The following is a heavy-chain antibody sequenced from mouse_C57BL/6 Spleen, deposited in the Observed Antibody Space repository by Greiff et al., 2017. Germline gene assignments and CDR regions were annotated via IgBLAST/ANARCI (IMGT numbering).Heavy chain of an antibody. CDR2: ISSGSSTI. Sequence: EVHLVESGGGLVKPGGSLKLSCAASGFTFSDYGMHWVRQAPEKGLEWVAYISSGSSTIYYADTVKGRFTISRDNAKNTLFLQLTSLRSEDTAMYYCARLHYGSSYGYFDVWGTGTTVTVSS. J-gene: IGHJ1*03. D-gene: IGHD1-1*01. CDR3: ARLHYGSSYGYFDV. CDR1: GFTFSDYG. V-gene: IGHV5-17*01.